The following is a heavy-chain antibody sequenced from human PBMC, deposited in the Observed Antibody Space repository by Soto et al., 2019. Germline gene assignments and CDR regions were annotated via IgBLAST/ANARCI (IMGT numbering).Heavy chain of an antibody. CDR2: IIPIFGTA. Sequence: WKGSGEGLSGYASGCGRHTPGQGLEWMGGIIPIFGTANYAQKFQGRVTITADESTSTAYMELSSLRSEDTAVYYCARWISSYVPTVRFEVDYWGQGTLVTVSS. CDR3: ARWISSYVPTVRFEVDY. J-gene: IGHJ4*02. V-gene: IGHV1-69*01. D-gene: IGHD5-12*01. CDR1: GEGLSGYA.